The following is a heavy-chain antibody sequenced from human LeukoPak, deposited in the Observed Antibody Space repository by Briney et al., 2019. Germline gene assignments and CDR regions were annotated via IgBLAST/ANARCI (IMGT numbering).Heavy chain of an antibody. CDR2: ITGTGPYI. CDR1: GFSFSFYS. D-gene: IGHD6-6*01. V-gene: IGHV3-21*04. CDR3: ARAHIAARTYYYFYGMDV. Sequence: PGGSLRLSCAASGFSFSFYSMNWVRQAPGKGLEWVSSITGTGPYIYYADSVKGRFTISRDNAKNSLSLQMNSLRVEDTAIYYCARAHIAARTYYYFYGMDVWGQGTTVTV. J-gene: IGHJ6*02.